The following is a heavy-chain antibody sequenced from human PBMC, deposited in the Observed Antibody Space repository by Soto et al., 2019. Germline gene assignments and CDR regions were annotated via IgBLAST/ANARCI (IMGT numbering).Heavy chain of an antibody. CDR3: ARDEDGSGYFGY. V-gene: IGHV4-31*03. CDR2: IYYSGST. Sequence: SETLSLTCTVSGGSISYTGHYWTWIRQFPGKGLEWLGYIYYSGSTYYRPSLQSRIRISVANSKNQFSLQLNSVTAADTAVYYCARDEDGSGYFGYWGQGALVTSPQ. CDR1: GGSISYTGHY. D-gene: IGHD3-22*01. J-gene: IGHJ4*02.